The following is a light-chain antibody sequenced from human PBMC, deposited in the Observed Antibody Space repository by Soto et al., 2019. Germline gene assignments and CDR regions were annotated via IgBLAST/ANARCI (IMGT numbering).Light chain of an antibody. J-gene: IGKJ4*02. CDR1: QSVSPSS. CDR3: QQFAGS. CDR2: GAS. Sequence: EILLTQSPGTLSLSPGERATLSCRASQSVSPSSLAWYQQRPGQSPRLLIYGASSRATGIPDRFSGRGSGTDFTLIISRLEPEDFAVYSCQQFAGSFGGGTKMDIK. V-gene: IGKV3-20*01.